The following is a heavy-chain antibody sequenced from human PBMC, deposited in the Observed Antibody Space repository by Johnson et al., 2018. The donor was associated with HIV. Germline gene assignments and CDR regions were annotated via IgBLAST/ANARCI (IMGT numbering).Heavy chain of an antibody. CDR3: ARGRGDYGGDFDI. V-gene: IGHV3-20*04. J-gene: IGHJ3*02. D-gene: IGHD3-16*01. Sequence: VQLVESGGGVVRPGGSLRLSCAASGFTFDDYGMSWVRQAPGKGLEWVSGINWNGGRTGYADSVKGRFTISRDNAKNTLYLQMHGLRDEDTAVYYCARGRGDYGGDFDIWGQGTMVTVSS. CDR1: GFTFDDYG. CDR2: INWNGGRT.